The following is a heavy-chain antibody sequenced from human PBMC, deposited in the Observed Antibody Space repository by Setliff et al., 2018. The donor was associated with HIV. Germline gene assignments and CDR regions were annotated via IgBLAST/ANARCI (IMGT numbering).Heavy chain of an antibody. CDR2: VSVGNGDS. Sequence: ASVKVSCKASGYTFINYDIHWVRQAPGQRPEWMGRVSVGNGDSKYSRASQDRVSITKDTSAHTAYMELTRLRSEDTAVYYCARAGKRITIFGVVIIPVRVGDYFDYWGQGTLVTVSS. D-gene: IGHD3-3*01. J-gene: IGHJ4*02. CDR3: ARAGKRITIFGVVIIPVRVGDYFDY. CDR1: GYTFINYD. V-gene: IGHV1-3*03.